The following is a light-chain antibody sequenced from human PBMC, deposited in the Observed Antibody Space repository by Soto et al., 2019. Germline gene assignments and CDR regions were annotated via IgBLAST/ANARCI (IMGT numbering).Light chain of an antibody. Sequence: QSALTQPASVSGSPGQSITISCTGTSSDVGGYNYVSWHQLHPGKAPKLMVYEVSNQPSGVSNRFSGSKSGNTASLTISGLQAEDEADYYCSSYTSSSTYVFGTGTKVTVL. J-gene: IGLJ1*01. CDR2: EVS. V-gene: IGLV2-14*01. CDR3: SSYTSSSTYV. CDR1: SSDVGGYNY.